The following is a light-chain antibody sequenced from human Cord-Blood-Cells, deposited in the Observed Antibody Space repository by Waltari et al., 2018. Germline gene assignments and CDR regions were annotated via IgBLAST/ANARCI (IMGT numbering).Light chain of an antibody. V-gene: IGKV3-15*01. J-gene: IGKJ1*01. CDR3: QQYNNWPPWT. CDR1: QRVSSN. Sequence: EIVITQSPATLSVSPGERATLSCRASQRVSSNLAWYQQKPGKAPRLLIYGASTRATGIPARFSGSGSGTEFTLTISSLQSEDFAVYYCQQYNNWPPWTFGQGTKVEIK. CDR2: GAS.